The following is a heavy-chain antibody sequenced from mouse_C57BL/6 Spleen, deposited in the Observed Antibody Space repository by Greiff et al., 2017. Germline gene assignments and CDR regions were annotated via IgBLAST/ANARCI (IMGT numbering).Heavy chain of an antibody. Sequence: DVMLVESGGGLVKPGGSLKLSCAASGFTFSDYGMHWVRQAPERGLEWVAYISSGSSTIYYADTVKGRFTISGDNAKNTLFLQMTSLRSEATAMYYCARRSDSLCFDVWGTGTTVTVSS. CDR3: ARRSDSLCFDV. CDR2: ISSGSSTI. CDR1: GFTFSDYG. J-gene: IGHJ1*03. V-gene: IGHV5-17*01. D-gene: IGHD6-1*01.